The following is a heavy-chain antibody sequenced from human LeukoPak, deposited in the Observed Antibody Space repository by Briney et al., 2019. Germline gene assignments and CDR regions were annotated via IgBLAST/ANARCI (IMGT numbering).Heavy chain of an antibody. CDR1: GFTFSSYW. Sequence: GGSLRLSCAASGFTFSSYWMSWVRQAPGKGLEWVANIKQDGSEKYYVDSVKGRFTISRDNAKNSLYLQMNSLRAEDTAVYYCARDMVRGVRKEYYYYMDVWGKGTTVTVSS. D-gene: IGHD3-10*01. J-gene: IGHJ6*03. V-gene: IGHV3-7*01. CDR2: IKQDGSEK. CDR3: ARDMVRGVRKEYYYYMDV.